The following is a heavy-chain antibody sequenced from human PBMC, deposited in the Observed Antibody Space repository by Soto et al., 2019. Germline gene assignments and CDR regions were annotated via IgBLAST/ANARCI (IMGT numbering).Heavy chain of an antibody. Sequence: SETLSLTCAVSGGSISSSNWWSWVRQPPGKGLEWIGEIYHSGSTNYNPSLKSRVTISVDKSKNRFSLKLSSVTAADTAVYYCARERRYGDYLDYWGQGTLVTVSS. D-gene: IGHD4-17*01. CDR1: GGSISSSNW. J-gene: IGHJ4*02. V-gene: IGHV4-4*02. CDR3: ARERRYGDYLDY. CDR2: IYHSGST.